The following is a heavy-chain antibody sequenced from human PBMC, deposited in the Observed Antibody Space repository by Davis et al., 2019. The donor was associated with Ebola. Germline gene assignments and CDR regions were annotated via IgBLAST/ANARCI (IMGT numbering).Heavy chain of an antibody. V-gene: IGHV3-30*04. CDR3: ARALHDEVLDY. D-gene: IGHD1-1*01. Sequence: GESLKISCVASGFTFSNHAMHWVRQAPGKGLEWVAVTSHNERERFYGESVQGRFTISRDNSENVLYLQMDSLRPDNTDIYFCARALHDEVLDYWGQGTPVTVSS. CDR2: TSHNERER. J-gene: IGHJ4*02. CDR1: GFTFSNHA.